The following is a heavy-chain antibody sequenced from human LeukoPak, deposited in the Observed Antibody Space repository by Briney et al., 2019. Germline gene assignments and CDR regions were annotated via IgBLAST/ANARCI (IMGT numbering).Heavy chain of an antibody. J-gene: IGHJ5*02. CDR2: INPNSGGT. D-gene: IGHD2-21*02. CDR1: GYTFTDYY. CDR3: ARVAYCGGDCYNWFAP. Sequence: ASVKVSCKASGYTFTDYYMHWVRQAPGQGLEWMGWINPNSGGTNYAQKFQGRVTMTRDTSISTAYMELSRLRSDDTAVYYCARVAYCGGDCYNWFAPWGQGTLVTVSS. V-gene: IGHV1-2*02.